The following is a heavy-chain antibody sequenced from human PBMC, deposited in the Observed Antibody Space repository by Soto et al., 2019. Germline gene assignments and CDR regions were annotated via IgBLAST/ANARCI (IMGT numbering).Heavy chain of an antibody. Sequence: SGGSLRLSCAASGFTFSSYAMHWVRQAPGKGLEWVAVISYDGSNKYYADSVKGRFTISRDNSKNTLYLQMNSLRAEDTAVYYCARAIMTTVTTRNAGVFGYWGQGTLVTVSS. CDR3: ARAIMTTVTTRNAGVFGY. D-gene: IGHD4-4*01. V-gene: IGHV3-30-3*01. J-gene: IGHJ4*02. CDR1: GFTFSSYA. CDR2: ISYDGSNK.